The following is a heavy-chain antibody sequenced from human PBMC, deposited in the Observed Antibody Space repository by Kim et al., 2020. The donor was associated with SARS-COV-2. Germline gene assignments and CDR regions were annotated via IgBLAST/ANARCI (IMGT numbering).Heavy chain of an antibody. CDR2: IYPDDSDT. CDR1: GYSFTKYW. Sequence: GESLKISCKGSGYSFTKYWIGWVRQMPGKGLEWMGIIYPDDSDTRYSPSFQDQVTISVDKSISTAYLQWRSLKASDTAMYYCARDRMYGSGSWVGGDVWGQGTTVTVSS. CDR3: ARDRMYGSGSWVGGDV. J-gene: IGHJ6*02. D-gene: IGHD3-10*01. V-gene: IGHV5-51*01.